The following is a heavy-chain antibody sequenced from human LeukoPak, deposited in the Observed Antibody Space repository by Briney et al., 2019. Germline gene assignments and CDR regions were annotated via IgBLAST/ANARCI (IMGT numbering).Heavy chain of an antibody. V-gene: IGHV3-23*01. Sequence: HPGGSLRLSCAASGFTFSSYAMSWVRQAPGKGLEWVSAISGSGGSTYYADSVKGRFTISRDNSKNTLYLQMNSLRAEDTAVYYCAKDLLRYFDWLGGGWGQGTLVTVSS. J-gene: IGHJ4*02. CDR3: AKDLLRYFDWLGGG. D-gene: IGHD3-9*01. CDR1: GFTFSSYA. CDR2: ISGSGGST.